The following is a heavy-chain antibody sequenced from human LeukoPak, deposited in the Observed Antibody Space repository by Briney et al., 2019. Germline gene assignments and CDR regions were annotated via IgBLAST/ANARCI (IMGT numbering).Heavy chain of an antibody. D-gene: IGHD3-10*01. CDR2: VYYTGST. CDR1: GGSIRNFY. CDR3: ARHTPIRVPGASGYYFTMDA. J-gene: IGHJ6*02. V-gene: IGHV4-59*08. Sequence: SETLSLTCSVSGGSIRNFYWSWIRQSLGKGLEWIGFVYYTGSTNYNPSLKSRVTISVDTSKNQFSLKLSSVTAADTAMYYCARHTPIRVPGASGYYFTMDAWGHGTTVTVSS.